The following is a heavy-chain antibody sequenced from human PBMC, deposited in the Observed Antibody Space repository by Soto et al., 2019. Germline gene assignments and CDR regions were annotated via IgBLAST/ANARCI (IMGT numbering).Heavy chain of an antibody. CDR1: GFTFSSYA. V-gene: IGHV3-23*01. Sequence: GGSLRLSCAASGFTFSSYAMSWVRQAPGKGLEWVSAISGSGGSTYYADSVKGRFTISRDNSKNTLYLQMNSLRAEDTAVYYCAKEPDIVVVPAAHNGMAVWGQGTTVTVSS. CDR2: ISGSGGST. D-gene: IGHD2-2*01. J-gene: IGHJ6*02. CDR3: AKEPDIVVVPAAHNGMAV.